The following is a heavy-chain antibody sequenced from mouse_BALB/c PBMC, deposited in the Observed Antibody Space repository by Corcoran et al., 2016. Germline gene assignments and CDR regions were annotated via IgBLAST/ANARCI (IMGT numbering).Heavy chain of an antibody. CDR2: INTYTGEP. CDR3: ASYYGSSFAY. CDR1: GYTFTNYG. D-gene: IGHD1-1*01. Sequence: QIQLVQSGPELKKPGETVKISCKASGYTFTNYGMNWVKQAPGKGLKWMGWINTYTGEPTYADDFKGRFAFSLETSASTAYLQINNHKNEDMATYFCASYYGSSFAYWGQGTLVTVSA. J-gene: IGHJ3*01. V-gene: IGHV9-1*02.